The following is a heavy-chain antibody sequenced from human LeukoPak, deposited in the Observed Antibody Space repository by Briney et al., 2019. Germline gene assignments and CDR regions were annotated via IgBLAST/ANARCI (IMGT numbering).Heavy chain of an antibody. D-gene: IGHD1-20*01. V-gene: IGHV3-11*04. Sequence: GGSLRLSCAASGFTFSDYYMTWIRQAPGKGLEWVSYISSSGSTIYYADSVKGRFTISRDNSKNTLYLQMNSLRAEDTAVYYCARDRITGTLDYWGQGTLVTVSS. CDR1: GFTFSDYY. CDR3: ARDRITGTLDY. J-gene: IGHJ4*02. CDR2: ISSSGSTI.